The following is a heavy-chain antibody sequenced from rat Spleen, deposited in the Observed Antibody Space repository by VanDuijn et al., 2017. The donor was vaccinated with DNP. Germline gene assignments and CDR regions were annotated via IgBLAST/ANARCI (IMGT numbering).Heavy chain of an antibody. CDR3: ARLRLEWELRAMDA. CDR1: GYSITSNY. J-gene: IGHJ4*01. CDR2: ISYSGSP. D-gene: IGHD1-1*01. Sequence: EVQLQESGPGLVKPSQSLSLTCSVTGYSITSNYWGWIRKFPGNKMEWIGHISYSGSPRYNPSLKSRISITRDKSKNQFFLQLDSVTTEDTATYYCARLRLEWELRAMDAWGQGTSVTVSS. V-gene: IGHV3-1*01.